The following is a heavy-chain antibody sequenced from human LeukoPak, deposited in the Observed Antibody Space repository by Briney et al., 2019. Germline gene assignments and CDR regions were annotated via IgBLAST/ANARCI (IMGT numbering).Heavy chain of an antibody. D-gene: IGHD3-22*01. CDR2: IWYDGSNK. V-gene: IGHV3-33*01. Sequence: PGGSLRLSCAASGFTFSSYGMHWVRQAPGKGLEWVAVIWYDGSNKYYADSVKGRFTISRDNSKNTLYLQMNSLRAEDTAVYYCARGDAYYYDSSGFDYWGQGTLVTVSS. CDR3: ARGDAYYYDSSGFDY. CDR1: GFTFSSYG. J-gene: IGHJ4*02.